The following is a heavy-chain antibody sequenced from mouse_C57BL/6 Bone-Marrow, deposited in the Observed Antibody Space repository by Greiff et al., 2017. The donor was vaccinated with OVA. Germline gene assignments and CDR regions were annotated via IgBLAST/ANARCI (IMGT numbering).Heavy chain of an antibody. Sequence: VQLQQSGAELVRPGASVTLSCKASGYTFTDYEMHWVKQTPVHGLEWIGAIDPETGGTAYNQKFKGKAILTADKSSSTAYMELRSLTSEDSAVYYCTRGWTGGAMDYWGQGTSVTVSS. CDR2: IDPETGGT. J-gene: IGHJ4*01. V-gene: IGHV1-15*01. CDR3: TRGWTGGAMDY. CDR1: GYTFTDYE. D-gene: IGHD1-1*02.